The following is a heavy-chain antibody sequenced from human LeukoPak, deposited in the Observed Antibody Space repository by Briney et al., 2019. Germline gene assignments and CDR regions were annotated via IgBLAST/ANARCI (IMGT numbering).Heavy chain of an antibody. Sequence: GESLKISCKGSGYNYNTYWIGWVRQMPGKGLEWMGIIYPGDSDTTYSPSFQGQVTISADKSISTAYLQWSSLKASDTAMYYCARRRDGYNYVGTDYWGQGTLVTVSS. J-gene: IGHJ4*02. D-gene: IGHD5-24*01. V-gene: IGHV5-51*01. CDR2: IYPGDSDT. CDR3: ARRRDGYNYVGTDY. CDR1: GYNYNTYW.